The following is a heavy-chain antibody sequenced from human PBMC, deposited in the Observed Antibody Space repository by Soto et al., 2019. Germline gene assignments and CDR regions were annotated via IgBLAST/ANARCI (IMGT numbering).Heavy chain of an antibody. D-gene: IGHD3-22*01. J-gene: IGHJ4*02. Sequence: SETLSLTCTVSGGSISSGNYYWSWIRQPPGKGLEWIGFISYSGITYYNPSLKSRVTISVDTSKNQFSLKLSSVTAADTAVYYCARGPPMIHWGQGTLVTVSS. CDR3: ARGPPMIH. CDR1: GGSISSGNYY. V-gene: IGHV4-30-4*01. CDR2: ISYSGIT.